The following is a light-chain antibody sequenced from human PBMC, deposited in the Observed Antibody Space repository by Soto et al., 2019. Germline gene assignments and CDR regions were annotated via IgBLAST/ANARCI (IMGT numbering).Light chain of an antibody. V-gene: IGKV1-5*03. J-gene: IGKJ2*01. Sequence: DIQMTQSPSTLSASVGDRVTITCRASQSISTWLAWYQQKPCKAPNILIYKASSLESGVPSRFSGSGSGTEFNLTISSLQPDDFATYYCQQYDNYPYTFGQGSKLEIK. CDR1: QSISTW. CDR3: QQYDNYPYT. CDR2: KAS.